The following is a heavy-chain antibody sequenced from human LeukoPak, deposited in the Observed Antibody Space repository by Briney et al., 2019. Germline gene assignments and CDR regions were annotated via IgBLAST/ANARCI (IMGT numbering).Heavy chain of an antibody. V-gene: IGHV3-30*04. D-gene: IGHD3-22*01. CDR3: ARRDCDSKCRGSNWFDP. J-gene: IGHJ5*02. CDR2: ISYDGSNK. CDR1: GFTFSNYA. Sequence: SGGSLRLSCAASGFTFSNYAMHWVRQAPAKGLEWVAVISYDGSNKYYADSVKGRFTISRDNAKNSLYLQMNSLRAEDTAVYYCARRDCDSKCRGSNWFDPWGQGTLVSVSS.